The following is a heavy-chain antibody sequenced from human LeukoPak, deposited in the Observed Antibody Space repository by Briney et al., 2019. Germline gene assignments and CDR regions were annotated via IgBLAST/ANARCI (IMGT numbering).Heavy chain of an antibody. CDR3: ARLYSGSYIY. V-gene: IGHV4-34*01. CDR2: INHSGST. J-gene: IGHJ4*02. D-gene: IGHD1-26*01. CDR1: GGSFSGYY. Sequence: PSETLSLTCAVYGGSFSGYYWSWIRQPPGKGLEWIGEINHSGSTNYNPSLKSRVTISVDTSKNQFSLKLSSVTAADTAVYYCARLYSGSYIYWGQGTLVTVSS.